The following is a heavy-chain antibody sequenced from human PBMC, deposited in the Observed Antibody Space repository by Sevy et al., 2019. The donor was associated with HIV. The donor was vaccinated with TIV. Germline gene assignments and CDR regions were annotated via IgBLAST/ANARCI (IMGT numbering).Heavy chain of an antibody. CDR2: IYSGGST. Sequence: GSLRLSCAASGFTVSSNYMSWVRQAPGKGLEWVSVIYSGGSTYYADSVKGRFTISRDNSKNTLYLQMNSLRAEDTAVYYCARDRYSSGWYSGYWGQGTLVTVSS. V-gene: IGHV3-66*02. CDR1: GFTVSSNY. CDR3: ARDRYSSGWYSGY. J-gene: IGHJ4*02. D-gene: IGHD6-19*01.